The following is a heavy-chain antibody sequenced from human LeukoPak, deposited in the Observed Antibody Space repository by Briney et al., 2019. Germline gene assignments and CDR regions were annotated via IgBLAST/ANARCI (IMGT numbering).Heavy chain of an antibody. Sequence: GGSLRLSCAASGFTFSSYEMNWVRQAPGKGLEWVSYISSSGSTIYYADSVKGRFTISRDNAKNSLYLQMNSLRAEDTAVYYCATSSSILGCWGQGTLVTVSS. D-gene: IGHD2-21*01. CDR1: GFTFSSYE. CDR3: ATSSSILGC. J-gene: IGHJ4*02. V-gene: IGHV3-48*03. CDR2: ISSSGSTI.